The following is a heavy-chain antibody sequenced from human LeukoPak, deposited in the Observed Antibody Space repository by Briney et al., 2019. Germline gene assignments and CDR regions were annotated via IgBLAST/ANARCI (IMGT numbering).Heavy chain of an antibody. CDR3: ARAGCSSTSCYRSGAFDI. CDR2: IIPILGIA. CDR1: GGTFSSYA. V-gene: IGHV1-69*04. J-gene: IGHJ3*02. D-gene: IGHD2-2*01. Sequence: VASVKVSCKASGGTFSSYAISWVRQAPGQGLEWMGRIIPILGIANYAQKFQGRVTITADESTSTAYMELSSLRSEDTAVYYCARAGCSSTSCYRSGAFDIWGQGTMVTVSS.